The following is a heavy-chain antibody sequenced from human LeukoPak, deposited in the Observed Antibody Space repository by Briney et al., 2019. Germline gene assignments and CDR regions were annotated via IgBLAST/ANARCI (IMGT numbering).Heavy chain of an antibody. CDR3: ARPGVTSAFDI. D-gene: IGHD2-21*02. V-gene: IGHV3-21*01. J-gene: IGHJ3*02. Sequence: GGSLRLSCAASGFTFSSYSMNWVRQAPGKGLEWVSSISNSSSYIYYADSVKGRFTISRDNAKNSLYLQMNSLRAEDTAVYYCARPGVTSAFDIWGQGTMVTVSS. CDR1: GFTFSSYS. CDR2: ISNSSSYI.